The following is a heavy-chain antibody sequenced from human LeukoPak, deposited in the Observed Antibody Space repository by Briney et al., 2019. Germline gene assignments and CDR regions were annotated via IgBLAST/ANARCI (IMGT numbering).Heavy chain of an antibody. Sequence: GGSLRLSCAASGFTFSSYSMNWVRQAPGKGLEWLSYISSTSSAIYYADSLKGRFTISRDNAKNSLYLQMDSLRAEDTAVYFCARVIGSYGDSAYWGQGTLVTVSS. CDR2: ISSTSSAI. V-gene: IGHV3-48*04. D-gene: IGHD3-16*01. J-gene: IGHJ4*02. CDR1: GFTFSSYS. CDR3: ARVIGSYGDSAY.